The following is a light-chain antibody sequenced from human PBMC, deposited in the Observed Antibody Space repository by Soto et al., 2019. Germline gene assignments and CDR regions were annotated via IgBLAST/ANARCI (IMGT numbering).Light chain of an antibody. J-gene: IGLJ2*01. V-gene: IGLV2-14*01. CDR2: EVS. CDR3: SSYTSSGTLE. CDR1: SSDVGGYNY. Sequence: QSALTQPASVSGSPGQSITISCTGTSSDVGGYNYVSWYQQHPGKAPKLMIYEVSNRPSGVSNRFSGSKSGNTASLTISGLQAEDEADYYCSSYTSSGTLEFGGGTKLTVL.